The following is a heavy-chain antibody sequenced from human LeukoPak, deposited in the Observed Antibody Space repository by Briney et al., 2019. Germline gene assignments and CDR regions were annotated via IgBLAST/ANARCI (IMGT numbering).Heavy chain of an antibody. CDR1: GFTFSSYG. Sequence: GSLRLSCAASGFTFSSYGMNWVRQAPGKGLEWVSYISSSGSTIYYADSVKGRFTISRDNSKNTLYLQMNSLRAEDTAVYYCAKTGEAKWFGEYYWGQGTLVTVSS. D-gene: IGHD3-10*01. CDR3: AKTGEAKWFGEYY. J-gene: IGHJ4*02. CDR2: ISSSGSTI. V-gene: IGHV3-48*01.